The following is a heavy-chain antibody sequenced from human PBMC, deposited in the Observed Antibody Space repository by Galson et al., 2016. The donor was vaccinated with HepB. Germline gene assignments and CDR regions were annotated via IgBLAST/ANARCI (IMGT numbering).Heavy chain of an antibody. Sequence: SLRLSCAASGFTLSDYDMHWVRQAPGKGLEWVAVISYDGSNKYYADSVKGRLTVSRDNAKNTLYLQMNSLRAADTAVFYCAKTRNEFNSGTYYFDSWGQGTLVSVSS. J-gene: IGHJ4*02. D-gene: IGHD1-14*01. CDR2: ISYDGSNK. CDR1: GFTLSDYD. V-gene: IGHV3-30*18. CDR3: AKTRNEFNSGTYYFDS.